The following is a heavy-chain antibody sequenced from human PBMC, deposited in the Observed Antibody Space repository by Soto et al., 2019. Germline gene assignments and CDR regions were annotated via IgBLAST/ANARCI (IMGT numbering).Heavy chain of an antibody. CDR3: ARYSGYYYFDY. V-gene: IGHV2-5*02. Sequence: SGPTRVNPPQTLTLTCTFSGFSLSTSGVGVGWIRQPPGKALEWLALIYWDDDKRYSPSLKSRLTITKDTSKNQVVLTMTNMDPVDTATYYCARYSGYYYFDYWGQGTLVTVSS. D-gene: IGHD5-12*01. J-gene: IGHJ4*02. CDR1: GFSLSTSGVG. CDR2: IYWDDDK.